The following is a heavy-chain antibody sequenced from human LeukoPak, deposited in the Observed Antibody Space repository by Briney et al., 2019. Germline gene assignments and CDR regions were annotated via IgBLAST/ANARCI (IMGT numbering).Heavy chain of an antibody. Sequence: GGSLRLSCAASGFTFNNYGMSWVRQAPGKGLEWVSAISCSGGSTFYADSVKGRFTISRDNSKNTLYLQMNSLRAEDTAVYYCARERIGDGYNYAYWGQGTLVTVSS. D-gene: IGHD5-24*01. J-gene: IGHJ4*02. CDR3: ARERIGDGYNYAY. V-gene: IGHV3-23*01. CDR2: ISCSGGST. CDR1: GFTFNNYG.